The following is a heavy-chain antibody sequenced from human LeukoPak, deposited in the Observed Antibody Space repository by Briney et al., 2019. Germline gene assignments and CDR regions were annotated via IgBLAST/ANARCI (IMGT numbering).Heavy chain of an antibody. J-gene: IGHJ4*02. V-gene: IGHV1-8*03. Sequence: ASVKVSCKASGYTFTSYDINWVRQATGQGLEWMGWMNPNSGNTGYAQKFQGRVTITRNTSISTVYMELSSLISEDTAVYYCTRHTSPTFDYWGQGTLVTVSS. CDR1: GYTFTSYD. CDR3: TRHTSPTFDY. CDR2: MNPNSGNT. D-gene: IGHD2-2*01.